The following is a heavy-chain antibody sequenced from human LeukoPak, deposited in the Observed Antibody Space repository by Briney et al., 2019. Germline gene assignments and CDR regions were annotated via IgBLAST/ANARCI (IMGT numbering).Heavy chain of an antibody. Sequence: SETLSLTCAVYGGSFSGYYWSWIRQPPGKGLEWIGEINHSGSTNYNPSLKSRVTMSVDTSKNQFSLKLSSVTAADTAVYYCARGIVGADSFDYWGQGTLVTVSS. V-gene: IGHV4-34*01. J-gene: IGHJ4*02. D-gene: IGHD1-26*01. CDR3: ARGIVGADSFDY. CDR1: GGSFSGYY. CDR2: INHSGST.